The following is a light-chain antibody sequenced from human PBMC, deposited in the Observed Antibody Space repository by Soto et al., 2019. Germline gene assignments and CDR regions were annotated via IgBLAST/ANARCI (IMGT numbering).Light chain of an antibody. Sequence: EIVMTHAPATLSVSPGEIATLSFRGIQSVNSNYLAWYQQKPCQSPRLLIYGISKRATDIPDRFSGSGSGTEFTLTISSLQPEDFATYYCQQHGQWPITFGQGTRLEIK. V-gene: IGKV3D-15*01. J-gene: IGKJ5*01. CDR3: QQHGQWPIT. CDR1: QSVNSN. CDR2: GIS.